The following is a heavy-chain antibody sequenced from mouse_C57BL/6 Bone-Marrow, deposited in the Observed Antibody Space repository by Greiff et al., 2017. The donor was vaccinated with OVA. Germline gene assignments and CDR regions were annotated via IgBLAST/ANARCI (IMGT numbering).Heavy chain of an antibody. CDR1: GYPFTSYW. D-gene: IGHD2-3*01. Sequence: QVQLKQPGAELVMPGASVKLSCKASGYPFTSYWMHWVKQRPGQGLAWIGELDPSDSYTNYNQKFKGKSTLTVDKSSSTAYMQLSSLTSEDSAVYYCARSDGYYLFAYWGQGTLVTVSA. CDR2: LDPSDSYT. J-gene: IGHJ3*01. V-gene: IGHV1-69*01. CDR3: ARSDGYYLFAY.